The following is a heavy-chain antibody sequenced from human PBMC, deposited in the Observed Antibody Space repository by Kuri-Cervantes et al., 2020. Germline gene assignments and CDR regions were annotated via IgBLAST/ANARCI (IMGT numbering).Heavy chain of an antibody. J-gene: IGHJ4*02. D-gene: IGHD6-19*01. CDR3: ARDVNRYSSGRAPFDY. Sequence: ASVPVSCQDSGYTFPSYAMHWVRQAPGQRLEWMGWINAGKGNTKYSQKFQGRVTITRDTSASTAYMELSSLRSEDTAVYYCARDVNRYSSGRAPFDYWGQGTLVTVSS. CDR2: INAGKGNT. CDR1: GYTFPSYA. V-gene: IGHV1-3*01.